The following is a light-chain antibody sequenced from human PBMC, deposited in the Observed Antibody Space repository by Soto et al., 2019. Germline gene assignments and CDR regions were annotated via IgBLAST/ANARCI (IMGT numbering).Light chain of an antibody. Sequence: EVVLTQSPATLSLSPGDRATLSCRASQSVGIYLAWYQQKPGQAPRLLIYDASNRVTGIPARFRGSGSGADFTLTISTLAPEVFPLYYYQQRGGGPPLTFGGGTKVEIK. V-gene: IGKV3-11*01. J-gene: IGKJ4*01. CDR3: QQRGGGPPLT. CDR2: DAS. CDR1: QSVGIY.